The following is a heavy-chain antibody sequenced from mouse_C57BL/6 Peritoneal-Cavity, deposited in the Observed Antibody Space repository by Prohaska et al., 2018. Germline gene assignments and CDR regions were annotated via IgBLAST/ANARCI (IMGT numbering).Heavy chain of an antibody. Sequence: EVQLVESGGGLVKPGGSLKLSCAASGFTFSDYGMHWVRQAPENGLEWFAYISSDISSIYYEDTVKGRLTITRDNAKNTLFLQMTSLRSEDTAMDYCARKDYYWYFDVWGTGTTVTVSS. D-gene: IGHD2-4*01. J-gene: IGHJ1*03. CDR2: ISSDISSI. CDR3: ARKDYYWYFDV. V-gene: IGHV5-17*01. CDR1: GFTFSDYG.